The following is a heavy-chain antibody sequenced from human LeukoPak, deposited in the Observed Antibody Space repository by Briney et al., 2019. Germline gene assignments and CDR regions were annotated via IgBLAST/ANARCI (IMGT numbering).Heavy chain of an antibody. CDR3: ATYFYGDYASYYFDF. Sequence: SGTLCLTCAVSGGSIGSSNWWSWARQPPGKGLEWIGEIYHSGTTNYNPSLKSRVTMSVDKSKNQFSLKLSSVTAADTAIFYCATYFYGDYASYYFDFWGQGTLVTVSS. J-gene: IGHJ4*02. D-gene: IGHD4-17*01. CDR1: GGSIGSSNW. V-gene: IGHV4-4*02. CDR2: IYHSGTT.